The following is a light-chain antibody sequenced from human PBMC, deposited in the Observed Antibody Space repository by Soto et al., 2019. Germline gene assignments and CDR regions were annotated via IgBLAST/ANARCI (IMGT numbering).Light chain of an antibody. CDR1: SSNIGTNT. Sequence: QSVLTQPPSESGTPGQRVTISCSGSSSNIGTNTVNWYQQLPGTAPKLLIYSNNQRPSGVPDRFSGSKSGASASLAISGLQSEDEADYYCAAWDDSLSGVVFGGGTKLTVL. V-gene: IGLV1-44*01. CDR2: SNN. J-gene: IGLJ2*01. CDR3: AAWDDSLSGVV.